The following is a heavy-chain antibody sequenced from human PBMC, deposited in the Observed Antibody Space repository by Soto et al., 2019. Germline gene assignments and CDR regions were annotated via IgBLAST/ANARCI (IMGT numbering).Heavy chain of an antibody. Sequence: QVQLQESGPGLVKPSQTLSLTCTVSGGSISSGGYYWSWIRQQPGKGLEWIGYIYYSGSTYYNPSLKSRVTILVDTSKNQFSLKLSSVTAADTAVYYCLASAAGSPYYYYGIDVWGQGTTVTVSS. CDR3: LASAAGSPYYYYGIDV. D-gene: IGHD6-13*01. CDR2: IYYSGST. V-gene: IGHV4-31*03. CDR1: GGSISSGGYY. J-gene: IGHJ6*02.